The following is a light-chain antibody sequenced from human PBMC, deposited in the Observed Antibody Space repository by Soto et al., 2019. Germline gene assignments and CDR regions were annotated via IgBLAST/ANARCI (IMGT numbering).Light chain of an antibody. V-gene: IGLV1-44*01. CDR1: ASNIGSKS. CDR3: CSYAGSYTSV. CDR2: SSI. J-gene: IGLJ1*01. Sequence: QSVLTQPPSASGTPGQRGTISCSGSASNIGSKSVNWYQQFPGTAPKLLIYSSIYRPSGVPARMSAPQSAPSASPAISELQSADEADYYCCSYAGSYTSVFGTGTKVTVL.